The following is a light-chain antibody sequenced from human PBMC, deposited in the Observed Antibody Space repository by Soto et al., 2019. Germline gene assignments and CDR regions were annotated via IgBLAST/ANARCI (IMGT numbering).Light chain of an antibody. CDR1: EILSSTY. CDR2: GAS. CDR3: QQYGSSPP. J-gene: IGKJ5*01. Sequence: WTQSPVTQSRCPGYTAPLFCRATEILSSTYMAWYQQKPGQAPRLLIYGASNRATGIPDRFSGSGSGTHFTLTITRLEPEDFAVYYCQQYGSSPPFGQGTRLEIK. V-gene: IGKV3-20*01.